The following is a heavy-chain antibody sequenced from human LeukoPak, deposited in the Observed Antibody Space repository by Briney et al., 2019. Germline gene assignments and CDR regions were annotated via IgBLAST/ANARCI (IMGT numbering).Heavy chain of an antibody. D-gene: IGHD3-9*01. J-gene: IGHJ4*02. CDR2: IYSGGST. CDR3: ARSPYYDILTGLYYFDY. CDR1: GFTVSSNY. V-gene: IGHV3-66*01. Sequence: PGGSLRLSCAASGFTVSSNYMSWVRQAPGKGLEWVSVIYSGGSTYYADSVKGRFTISRDNSKNTLYLPMNSLRAEDTAVYYCARSPYYDILTGLYYFDYWGQGTLVTVSS.